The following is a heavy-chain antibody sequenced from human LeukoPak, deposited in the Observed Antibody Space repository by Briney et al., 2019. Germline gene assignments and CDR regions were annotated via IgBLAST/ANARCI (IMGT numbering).Heavy chain of an antibody. D-gene: IGHD3-9*01. J-gene: IGHJ4*02. Sequence: GGSLRLSCAASGFTFSTYAMSWVRQAPGKELEWVSGLSGSGSSAYYADSVKGRFTISRDNSKNTLYLQMNSLRPVDTAVYYCAKGLTNLGDDWGQGTLVTVSS. CDR3: AKGLTNLGDD. CDR1: GFTFSTYA. CDR2: LSGSGSSA. V-gene: IGHV3-23*01.